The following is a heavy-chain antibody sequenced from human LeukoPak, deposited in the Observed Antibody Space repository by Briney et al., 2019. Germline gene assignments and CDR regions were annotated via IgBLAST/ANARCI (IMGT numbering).Heavy chain of an antibody. CDR1: GFTFSSYG. J-gene: IGHJ4*02. V-gene: IGHV3-33*01. CDR2: IWYDGSNK. CDR3: AREVRFLEWLAGYFDY. D-gene: IGHD3-3*01. Sequence: GGSLRLSCAASGFTFSSYGMHWVRQAPGKGLEWVAVIWYDGSNKYYADSVKGRFTISRDNSKNTLYLQMNSLRAEDTAVYYCAREVRFLEWLAGYFDYWGQGTLVTVSS.